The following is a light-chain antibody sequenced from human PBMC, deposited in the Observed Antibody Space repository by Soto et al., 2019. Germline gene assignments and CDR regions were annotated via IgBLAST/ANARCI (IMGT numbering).Light chain of an antibody. J-gene: IGKJ1*01. CDR3: QQSYSTPRT. Sequence: DIQMTQSHSTLSASVGDRFTITCRASQSISTWLAWYQHKPGKAPKLLIYDASSLESGVPSRFSGSESGTEFTLTISSLQPDDFATYYCQQSYSTPRTFGQGTKVDIK. CDR2: DAS. CDR1: QSISTW. V-gene: IGKV1-5*01.